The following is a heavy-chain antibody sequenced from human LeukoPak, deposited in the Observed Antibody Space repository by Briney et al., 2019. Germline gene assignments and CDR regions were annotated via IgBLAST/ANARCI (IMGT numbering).Heavy chain of an antibody. CDR3: ARILGTYYDSSDSGGDY. Sequence: PGGSLRLSCAASGFTFSSYSMNWVRQALGKGLEWVSSISSSSSYIYYADSVKGRFTISRDNAKNSLYLQMNSLRAEDTAVYYCARILGTYYDSSDSGGDYWGQGTLVTVSS. V-gene: IGHV3-21*01. CDR2: ISSSSSYI. J-gene: IGHJ4*02. D-gene: IGHD3-22*01. CDR1: GFTFSSYS.